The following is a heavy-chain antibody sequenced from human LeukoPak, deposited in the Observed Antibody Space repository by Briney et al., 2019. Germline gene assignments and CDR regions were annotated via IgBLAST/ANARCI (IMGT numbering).Heavy chain of an antibody. CDR1: GFTFSVYN. Sequence: PGGSLRLSCAASGFTFSVYNMNWVRQAPGKGLEWVSYISSSSSTISYAYSVKGRFTISRDNAKSSLYLQMNGLRTEDTAVYYCAAGTPTSDYWGQGTLVTVSS. J-gene: IGHJ4*02. CDR3: AAGTPTSDY. V-gene: IGHV3-48*01. D-gene: IGHD2-15*01. CDR2: ISSSSSTI.